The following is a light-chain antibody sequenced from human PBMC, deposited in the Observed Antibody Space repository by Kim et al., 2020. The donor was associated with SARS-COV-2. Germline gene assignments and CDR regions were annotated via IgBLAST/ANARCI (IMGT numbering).Light chain of an antibody. CDR3: QTWGTGIRV. CDR1: SGHSSYA. J-gene: IGLJ1*01. CDR2: LNSDGSH. Sequence: ASVKLICILSSGHSSYAVAWHQQQPEKGPRYLMKLNSDGSHSKGDGIPDRFSGSSSGAERYLTISSLQSEDEADYYCQTWGTGIRVFGTGTKVTVL. V-gene: IGLV4-69*01.